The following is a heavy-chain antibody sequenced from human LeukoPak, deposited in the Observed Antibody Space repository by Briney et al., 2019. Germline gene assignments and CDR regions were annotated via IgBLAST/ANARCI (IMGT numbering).Heavy chain of an antibody. D-gene: IGHD3-22*01. Sequence: GASAKVSSKASGYTFTGYYMHWVRQAPGQGLEWMGVINPSGGSTSYAQKFQGRVTMTRDTSTSTVYMELSSLRSEDTAVYYCARAMDYYDSSGYYYFHYWGQGTLVTVSS. CDR2: INPSGGST. V-gene: IGHV1-46*01. CDR3: ARAMDYYDSSGYYYFHY. J-gene: IGHJ4*02. CDR1: GYTFTGYY.